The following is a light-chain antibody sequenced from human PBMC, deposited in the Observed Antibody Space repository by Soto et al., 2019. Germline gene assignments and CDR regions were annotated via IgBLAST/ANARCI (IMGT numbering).Light chain of an antibody. J-gene: IGKJ3*01. CDR3: QQRADWPAT. CDR2: AAS. CDR1: QSVSSGY. V-gene: IGKV3D-20*02. Sequence: EIVLTQSPGTLSLSPGERGTLSCRASQSVSSGYVAWYQHKPGQAPRLLIHAASSRATGIPDRFSGGGSGRDFTLTISRLEPEDFAVYYCQQRADWPATFGPGTKVDIK.